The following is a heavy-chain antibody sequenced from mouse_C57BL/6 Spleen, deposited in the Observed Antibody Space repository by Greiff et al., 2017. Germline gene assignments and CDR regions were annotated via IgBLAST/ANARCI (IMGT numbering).Heavy chain of an antibody. J-gene: IGHJ1*03. V-gene: IGHV5-9-1*02. CDR3: TGVSYDPSYYWYFDV. CDR2: ISSGGDYI. CDR1: GFTFSSYA. D-gene: IGHD2-4*01. Sequence: DVMLVESGEGLVKPGGSLKLSCAASGFTFSSYAMSWVRQTPEKRLEWVAYISSGGDYIYYADTVKGRFTISRDNARNTLYLQMSSLKSEDTAMYYCTGVSYDPSYYWYFDVWGTGTTVTVSS.